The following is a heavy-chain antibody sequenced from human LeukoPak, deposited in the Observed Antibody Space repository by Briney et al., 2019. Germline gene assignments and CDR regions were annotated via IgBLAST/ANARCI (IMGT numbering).Heavy chain of an antibody. CDR3: ARADSSSAYTAFDS. CDR2: IYSSGTT. CDR1: GDPINTDY. J-gene: IGHJ4*02. Sequence: SETLSLTCSVSGDPINTDYWSWIRQPAGKGPEWIGRIYSSGTTNYNPSLKSRVTMSLDKSKNQFSLKLTSVTAADTAVYYCARADSSSAYTAFDSWGQGTLVTVSS. V-gene: IGHV4-4*07. D-gene: IGHD2-2*01.